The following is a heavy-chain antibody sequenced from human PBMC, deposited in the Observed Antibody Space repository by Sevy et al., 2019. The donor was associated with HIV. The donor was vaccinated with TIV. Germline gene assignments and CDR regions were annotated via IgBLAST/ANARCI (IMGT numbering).Heavy chain of an antibody. CDR2: ISYDGRNNK. CDR3: ARDRGEILRSAFDY. V-gene: IGHV3-30*14. D-gene: IGHD3-16*01. CDR1: GFTFSDYS. J-gene: IGHJ4*02. Sequence: GGSLRLSCAASGFTFSDYSMCWVRQAPGKGLEWVAVISYDGRNNKYNVDSVKGRFTISRDNSKNTLFLQMNSLRAEDSAIYYCARDRGEILRSAFDYWGQRTLVTVSS.